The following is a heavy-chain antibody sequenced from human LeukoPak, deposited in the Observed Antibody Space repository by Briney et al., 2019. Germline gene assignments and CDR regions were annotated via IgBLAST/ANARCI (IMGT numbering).Heavy chain of an antibody. D-gene: IGHD2/OR15-2a*01. CDR1: GYTFSSYY. V-gene: IGHV1-46*01. CDR2: INPSGGST. J-gene: IGHJ6*03. Sequence: ASVKVSCKASGYTFSSYYMFWVRQAPGQGLEWMGIINPSGGSTSYAQKFQGRVTMTRDTSTSTVYMELSSLRSEDTAVYYCARAHSTYYYMDVWGKGTTVTISS. CDR3: ARAHSTYYYMDV.